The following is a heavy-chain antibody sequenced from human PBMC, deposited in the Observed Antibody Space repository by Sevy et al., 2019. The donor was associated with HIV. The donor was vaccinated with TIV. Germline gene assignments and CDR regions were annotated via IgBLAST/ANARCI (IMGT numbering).Heavy chain of an antibody. D-gene: IGHD3-10*01. CDR3: ARVIGRGLLWFGELPYYYMDV. Sequence: ASVKVSCKASGYTFTSYGITWVRQAPGQGLEWMGWISTYNGNTNYAQKVHDRVTVTTDTSTSTAYMELRSLRSDDTAVYYCARVIGRGLLWFGELPYYYMDVWGKGTTVTVSS. CDR2: ISTYNGNT. CDR1: GYTFTSYG. J-gene: IGHJ6*03. V-gene: IGHV1-18*01.